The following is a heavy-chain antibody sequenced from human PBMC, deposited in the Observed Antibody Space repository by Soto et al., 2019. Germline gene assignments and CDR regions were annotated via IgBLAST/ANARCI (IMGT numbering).Heavy chain of an antibody. J-gene: IGHJ5*02. V-gene: IGHV3-23*01. D-gene: IGHD2-21*02. CDR2: ISGSGGST. Sequence: EVQLLESGGGLVQPGGSLRLSCAASGFTFSSYAMSWVRQAPGKGLEWVSAISGSGGSTYYADSVKGRFTISRDNSKNTLYLQMNRLRAEDTAVYYCAKDWGLSGDSNWFDPWGQGTLVTVSS. CDR1: GFTFSSYA. CDR3: AKDWGLSGDSNWFDP.